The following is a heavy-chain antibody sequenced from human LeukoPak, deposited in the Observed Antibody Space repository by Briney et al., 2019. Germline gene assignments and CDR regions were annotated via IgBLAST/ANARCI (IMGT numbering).Heavy chain of an antibody. CDR3: ANDRMRARIVGPTRSAVDI. Sequence: GGSLRLSCAASGFTFSSSAMSWVRQAPGKGLEWVSTISGSGDRTYYADSVKGRFTISRDNSKNIVYLQMKSLRAEDTAVYYCANDRMRARIVGPTRSAVDIWGQGTMVTVSS. D-gene: IGHD1-26*01. CDR1: GFTFSSSA. J-gene: IGHJ3*02. CDR2: ISGSGDRT. V-gene: IGHV3-23*01.